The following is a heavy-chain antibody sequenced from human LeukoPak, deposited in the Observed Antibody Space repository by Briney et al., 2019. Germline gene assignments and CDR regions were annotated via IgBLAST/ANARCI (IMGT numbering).Heavy chain of an antibody. CDR1: GGSISSYY. CDR2: INQIGNT. CDR3: ARIRRPLRGYFDH. D-gene: IGHD3-16*01. V-gene: IGHV4-34*01. Sequence: SETLSLTCTVSGGSISSYYWSWIRQSPGKGLEWIGEINQIGNTNYIPSLKSRLTISIDTSNNQFSLNLTSVTAADTGVYYCARIRRPLRGYFDHWGQGTLVT. J-gene: IGHJ4*02.